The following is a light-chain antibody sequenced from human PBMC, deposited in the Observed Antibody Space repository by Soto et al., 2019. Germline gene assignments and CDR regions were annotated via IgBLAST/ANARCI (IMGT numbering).Light chain of an antibody. CDR3: QQYDNSPRP. CDR2: GAC. V-gene: IGKV3-20*01. Sequence: EIVLTQSPGTLSLSPGERATLSCRASQSVNSNYFAWYQQKPGQSPRVLMYGACSRATGITDRFSGSGSGTDCNITISSLEPGDFAVYYCQQYDNSPRPFGQGTNVEIK. J-gene: IGKJ1*01. CDR1: QSVNSNY.